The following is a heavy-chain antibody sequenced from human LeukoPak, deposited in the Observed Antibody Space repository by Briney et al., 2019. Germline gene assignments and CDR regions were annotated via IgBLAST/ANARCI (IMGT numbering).Heavy chain of an antibody. CDR1: GFTFSSYG. D-gene: IGHD7-27*01. Sequence: GGSLRLSCAASGFTFSSYGMHWVRQAPGKGLEWVAVISYDGSNKYYADSVKGRFTISRDNSKNMVWLQINSPTAEDTATYYCAKDGNWARFEDWGQGTLVTVSS. CDR3: AKDGNWARFED. J-gene: IGHJ4*02. CDR2: ISYDGSNK. V-gene: IGHV3-33*05.